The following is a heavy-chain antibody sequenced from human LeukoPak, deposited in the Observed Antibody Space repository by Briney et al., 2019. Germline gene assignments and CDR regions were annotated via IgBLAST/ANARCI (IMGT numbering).Heavy chain of an antibody. CDR1: GYTFTSYD. CDR2: MNPNSGNT. V-gene: IGHV1-8*01. J-gene: IGHJ4*02. CDR3: ATGRQLWFIWPYDY. Sequence: ASVKVSCKASGYTFTSYDINWVRQATGQGLEWMGWMNPNSGNTGYAQKFQGRVTMTEDTSTDTAYMELSSLRSEDTAVYYCATGRQLWFIWPYDYWGQGTLVTVSS. D-gene: IGHD5-18*01.